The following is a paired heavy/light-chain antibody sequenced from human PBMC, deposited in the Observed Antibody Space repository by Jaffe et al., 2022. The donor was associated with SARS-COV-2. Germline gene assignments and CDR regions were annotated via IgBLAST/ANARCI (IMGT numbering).Light chain of an antibody. CDR1: GFNIGRNI. CDR2: TDN. Sequence: QSVLTQPPSASGTPGQRVAISCSGGGFNIGRNIVNWYQQLPGTAPKLLIYTDNQRPSGVPDRFSGSRSGTSASLAISGLQSEDEADYYCVAWDDSLNGWVFGGGTKLTVL. CDR3: VAWDDSLNGWV. J-gene: IGLJ3*02. V-gene: IGLV1-44*01.
Heavy chain of an antibody. CDR2: ISSNSAYI. V-gene: IGHV3-21*02. CDR1: GFIFSRYT. CDR3: AREAGFDRLSSGDAFDT. Sequence: EVQLVESGGGLVRPGGSLRLSCEGSGFIFSRYTMNWVRQAPGKGLEWVSGISSNSAYIYYADSLRGRFTISRDNAKNSLYLQMNSLRAEDTAVYFCAREAGFDRLSSGDAFDTWGQGTMVTVSS. D-gene: IGHD3-22*01. J-gene: IGHJ3*02.